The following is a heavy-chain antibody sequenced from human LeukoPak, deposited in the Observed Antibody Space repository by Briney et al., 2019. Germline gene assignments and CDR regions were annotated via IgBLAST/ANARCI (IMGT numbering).Heavy chain of an antibody. J-gene: IGHJ4*02. D-gene: IGHD6-13*01. CDR2: IRSKAYGGTT. V-gene: IGHV3-49*04. CDR1: GFTFGDYA. Sequence: HTGGSLRLSCTASGFTFGDYAMSWVRQAPGKGLEWVGFIRSKAYGGTTEYAASVKGRFTISRDDSKSIAYLQMNSLKTEDTAVYYCTRADIAAADTIFYWGQGTLVTVSS. CDR3: TRADIAAADTIFY.